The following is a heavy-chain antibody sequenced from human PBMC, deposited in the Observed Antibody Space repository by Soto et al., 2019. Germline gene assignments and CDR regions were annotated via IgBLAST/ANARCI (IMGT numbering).Heavy chain of an antibody. Sequence: VGSLRLSCAASGFTFSSYWMSWVRQAPGKGLEWVANIKQDGSEKYYVDSVKGRFTISRDNAKNSLYLQMNSLRAEDTAVYYCARDSGYIYYGMDVWGQGTTVTVSS. CDR2: IKQDGSEK. CDR1: GFTFSSYW. J-gene: IGHJ6*02. CDR3: ARDSGYIYYGMDV. D-gene: IGHD5-18*01. V-gene: IGHV3-7*01.